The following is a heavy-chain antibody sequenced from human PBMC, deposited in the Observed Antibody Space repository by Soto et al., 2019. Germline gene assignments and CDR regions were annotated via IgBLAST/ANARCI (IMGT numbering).Heavy chain of an antibody. V-gene: IGHV3-11*01. Sequence: GGSLRLSCAASGFTFSDYYMSWIRQAPGKGLEWVSYISSSGSTIYYADSVKGRFTISRDNAKNSLYLQMNSLRAEDTAVYYCARDSLRFLEWPLRRKESAFDIWGQGTMVTVSS. J-gene: IGHJ3*02. D-gene: IGHD3-3*01. CDR1: GFTFSDYY. CDR3: ARDSLRFLEWPLRRKESAFDI. CDR2: ISSSGSTI.